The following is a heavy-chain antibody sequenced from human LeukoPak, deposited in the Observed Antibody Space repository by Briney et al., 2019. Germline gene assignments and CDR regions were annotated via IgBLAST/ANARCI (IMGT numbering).Heavy chain of an antibody. Sequence: GASVKVSCKASGYTFTNYGITWVRQAPGQGLEWMGWISVYNGKTNYAQKLQGRVTMTTDTSTSTADMELRSLTSDDTAVYYCARRLCGSSCRINWFDPWGQGTLVTVSS. V-gene: IGHV1-18*01. CDR3: ARRLCGSSCRINWFDP. CDR2: ISVYNGKT. D-gene: IGHD6-13*01. J-gene: IGHJ5*02. CDR1: GYTFTNYG.